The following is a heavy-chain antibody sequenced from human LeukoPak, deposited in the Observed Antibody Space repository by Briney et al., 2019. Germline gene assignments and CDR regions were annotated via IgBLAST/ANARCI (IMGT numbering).Heavy chain of an antibody. Sequence: GESLQISCKGSGYSFTSYWIGWVRQMPGNGLEWMGIIYPGDSDTRYSPSFQGQVTISADKSISTAYLQWSSLKASDTAMYYCARTRRDGYNYSGGSDYWGQGTLVTVSS. CDR2: IYPGDSDT. CDR1: GYSFTSYW. V-gene: IGHV5-51*01. J-gene: IGHJ4*02. D-gene: IGHD5-24*01. CDR3: ARTRRDGYNYSGGSDY.